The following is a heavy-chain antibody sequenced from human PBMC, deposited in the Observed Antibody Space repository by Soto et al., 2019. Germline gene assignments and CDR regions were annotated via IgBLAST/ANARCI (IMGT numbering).Heavy chain of an antibody. CDR3: VAAAAGRGYRTWFDP. CDR1: GFTFSSYG. CDR2: IWYDGSNK. D-gene: IGHD6-13*01. V-gene: IGHV3-33*01. J-gene: IGHJ5*02. Sequence: GGSLRLSCAASGFTFSSYGMHWVRQAPGKGLEWVAVIWYDGSNKYYADSVKGRFTISRDNSKNTLYLQMNSLRAEDTAVYYCVAAAAGRGYRTWFDPWGQGTLVTVSS.